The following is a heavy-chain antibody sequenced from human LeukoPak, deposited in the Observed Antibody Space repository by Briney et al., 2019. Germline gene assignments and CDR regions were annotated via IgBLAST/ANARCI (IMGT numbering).Heavy chain of an antibody. V-gene: IGHV3-33*08. CDR3: AREQLDAEYLQH. CDR2: IWYDGSNK. Sequence: GGSLRLSCAASGFTFSNAWMSWVRQAPGKGLEWVAVIWYDGSNKYYADSVKGRFTISRDNSKNTLYLQMNSLRAEDTAVYYCAREQLDAEYLQHWGQGTLVTVSS. J-gene: IGHJ1*01. D-gene: IGHD6-13*01. CDR1: GFTFSNAW.